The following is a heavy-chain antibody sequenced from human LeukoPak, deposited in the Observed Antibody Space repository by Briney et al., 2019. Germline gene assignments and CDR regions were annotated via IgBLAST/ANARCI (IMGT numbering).Heavy chain of an antibody. J-gene: IGHJ4*02. CDR1: GYTFTGYY. CDR3: ARGGRYYYDSSGYYHVGFDY. V-gene: IGHV1-2*02. Sequence: ASVKVSCKASGYTFTGYYMHWVRQAPGQGLEWMGWINPNSGGTNYAQKLQGRVTMTTDTSTSTAYMELRSLRSDDTAVYYCARGGRYYYDSSGYYHVGFDYWGQGTLVTVSS. CDR2: INPNSGGT. D-gene: IGHD3-22*01.